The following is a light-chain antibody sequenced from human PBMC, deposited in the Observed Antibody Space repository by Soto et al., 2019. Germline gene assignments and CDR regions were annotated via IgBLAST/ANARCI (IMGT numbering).Light chain of an antibody. CDR2: AIN. V-gene: IGLV2-8*01. CDR1: SSDVGAYNY. J-gene: IGLJ1*01. CDR3: SSYAGINNYV. Sequence: QSALTQPPSVSGSPGQSVTISCTGTSSDVGAYNYVSWYQQHPGKAPKLMIYAINKRPSGVPDRFSGSKSGNTASLTVSGLQTEDEADYYCSSYAGINNYVFGTGTKATVL.